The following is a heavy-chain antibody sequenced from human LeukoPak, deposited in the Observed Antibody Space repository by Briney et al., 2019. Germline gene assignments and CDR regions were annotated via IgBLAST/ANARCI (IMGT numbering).Heavy chain of an antibody. V-gene: IGHV3-30*04. CDR2: ISYDGSNK. CDR3: ARDRVRILWFGEFDAFDI. D-gene: IGHD3-10*01. Sequence: EGSLRLSCAASGFTFSSYAMHWVRQAPGKGLEWVAVISYDGSNKYYADSVKGRFTISRDNSKNTLYLQMNSLRAEDTAVYYCARDRVRILWFGEFDAFDIWGQGTMVTVSS. J-gene: IGHJ3*02. CDR1: GFTFSSYA.